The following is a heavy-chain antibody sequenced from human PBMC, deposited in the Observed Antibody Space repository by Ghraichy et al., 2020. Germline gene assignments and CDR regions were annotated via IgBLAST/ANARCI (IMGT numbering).Heavy chain of an antibody. V-gene: IGHV3-23*01. CDR2: ISGSGGST. D-gene: IGHD2-2*03. Sequence: GGSLRLSCAASGFTFSSYAMSWVRQAPGKGLEWVSAISGSGGSTYYADSVKGRFTISRDNSKNTLYLQMNNLRAEDTAVYYCASPPLDISIYYYYYYMDVWGKGTTVTVSS. CDR1: GFTFSSYA. CDR3: ASPPLDISIYYYYYYMDV. J-gene: IGHJ6*03.